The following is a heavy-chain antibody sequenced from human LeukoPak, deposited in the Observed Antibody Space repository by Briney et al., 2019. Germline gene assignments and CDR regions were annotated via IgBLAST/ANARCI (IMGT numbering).Heavy chain of an antibody. Sequence: GGSLRLSCAASGFTFSTYGMHWVRQAPGKGLEWVAFIRYDGSSKYYADYVKGRFTISRDNAKNTLYLQMNSLRAEDTAVYYCARVRAAAGTMGAFDIWGQGTMVTVSS. CDR2: IRYDGSSK. CDR3: ARVRAAAGTMGAFDI. V-gene: IGHV3-30*02. D-gene: IGHD6-13*01. J-gene: IGHJ3*02. CDR1: GFTFSTYG.